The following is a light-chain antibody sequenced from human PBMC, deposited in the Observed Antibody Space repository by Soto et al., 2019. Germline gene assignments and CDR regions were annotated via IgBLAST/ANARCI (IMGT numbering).Light chain of an antibody. CDR2: GAS. V-gene: IGKV3-20*01. CDR3: QQYGSSLFS. Sequence: EIVLTQSPGTLSLSPGERATLSCRASQSVSSSYLDWYQQKPGQAPRLLIYGASSRATGIPDRFSGSGSGTDFTLTISKLEPKDFAVYYCQQYGSSLFSFGPGAKVDIK. CDR1: QSVSSSY. J-gene: IGKJ3*01.